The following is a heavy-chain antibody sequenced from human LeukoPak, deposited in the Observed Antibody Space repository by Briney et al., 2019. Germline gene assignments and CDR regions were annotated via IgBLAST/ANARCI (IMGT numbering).Heavy chain of an antibody. CDR2: ITGTHAT. V-gene: IGHV3-73*01. D-gene: IGHD2-2*02. J-gene: IGHJ4*02. CDR3: TREGCGATSCYTNDY. Sequence: GGSLKLSCAASGFTFSASPMHWVRQASGKGLEWVGRITGTHATAYSATVKGRFTISRDDSKYTTYLQMNSLETEDTAEYYCTREGCGATSCYTNDYWGQGTLVTVSS. CDR1: GFTFSASP.